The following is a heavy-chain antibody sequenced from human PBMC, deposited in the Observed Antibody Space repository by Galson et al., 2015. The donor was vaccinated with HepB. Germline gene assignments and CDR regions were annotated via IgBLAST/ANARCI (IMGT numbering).Heavy chain of an antibody. CDR1: GFTFSSYG. CDR3: AKDTGSVLYYYYYGMDV. Sequence: SLRLSCAASGFTFSSYGMHWVRQAPGKGLEWVAVISYDGSNKYYADSVKGRFTISRDNSENTLYLQMNSLRAEDTAVYYCAKDTGSVLYYYYYGMDVWGQGTTVTVSS. J-gene: IGHJ6*02. V-gene: IGHV3-30*18. CDR2: ISYDGSNK. D-gene: IGHD3-10*01.